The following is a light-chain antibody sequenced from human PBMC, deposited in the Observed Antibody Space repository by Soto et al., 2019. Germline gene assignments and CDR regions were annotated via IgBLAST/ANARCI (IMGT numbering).Light chain of an antibody. J-gene: IGKJ1*01. Sequence: EIVLTQSPGSLSLSPGERATISCRASQVVYSTYLAWYQQKPGQAPRLLLYGASSRAAGIPDRFSGSGSGTDFTLTISRLEPEDVAVYYCQQYSSSTTFGQGTKVEIK. CDR1: QVVYSTY. CDR3: QQYSSSTT. V-gene: IGKV3-20*01. CDR2: GAS.